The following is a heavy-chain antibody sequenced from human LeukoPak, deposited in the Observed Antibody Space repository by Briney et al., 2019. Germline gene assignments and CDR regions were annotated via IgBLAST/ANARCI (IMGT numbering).Heavy chain of an antibody. CDR1: GFTFTDYY. CDR3: TRDPRRLDY. Sequence: PGGSLRLSCVVSGFTFTDYYMTWVCQAPGKGLEWLSYISGNSADINYLDSVKGRFTISRDNAKNSLYLQMNSLRVEDTAVYYCTRDPRRLDYLGQGTLVTVSS. V-gene: IGHV3-11*05. J-gene: IGHJ4*02. CDR2: ISGNSADI.